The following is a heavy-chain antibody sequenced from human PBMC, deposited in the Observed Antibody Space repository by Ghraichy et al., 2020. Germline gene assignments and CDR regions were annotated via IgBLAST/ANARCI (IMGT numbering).Heavy chain of an antibody. CDR2: IYYSGST. Sequence: SETLSLTCTVSGGSISSYYWSWIRQPPGKGLEWIGYIYYSGSTNYNPSLKSRVTISVDTSKNQFSLKLSSVTAADTAVYYCASQQGGVLLYWGQGTLVTVSS. CDR1: GGSISSYY. CDR3: ASQQGGVLLY. J-gene: IGHJ4*02. D-gene: IGHD3-10*01. V-gene: IGHV4-59*01.